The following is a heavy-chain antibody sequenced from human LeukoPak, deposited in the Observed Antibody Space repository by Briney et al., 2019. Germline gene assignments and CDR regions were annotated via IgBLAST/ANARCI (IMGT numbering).Heavy chain of an antibody. V-gene: IGHV3-30-3*01. CDR3: ARDPLAAGPNYFDY. CDR2: ISYDGSNK. D-gene: IGHD6-13*01. J-gene: IGHJ4*02. CDR1: GFTFSSYA. Sequence: GGSLRLSCAASGFTFSSYAMHWVRQAPGKGLEWVAVISYDGSNKYYADSVKGRFTISRDNSKNTLYLQMNSLRAEDTAVYYCARDPLAAGPNYFDYWGQGTLVTVSS.